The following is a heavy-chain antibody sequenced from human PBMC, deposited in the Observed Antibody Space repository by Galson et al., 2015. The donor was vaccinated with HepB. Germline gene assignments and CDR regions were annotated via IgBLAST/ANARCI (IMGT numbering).Heavy chain of an antibody. Sequence: SLRLSCAASGLSVSASYMNWVRQAPGKGLEWVSLIYGGGATYYADSVNGRFTISRDNSKNTLYLQMNSLRAEDTAVYYCARDRAWDTSPQYYFDYWGQGTLVTVSS. J-gene: IGHJ4*02. CDR1: GLSVSASY. CDR2: IYGGGAT. V-gene: IGHV3-53*01. D-gene: IGHD2-2*01. CDR3: ARDRAWDTSPQYYFDY.